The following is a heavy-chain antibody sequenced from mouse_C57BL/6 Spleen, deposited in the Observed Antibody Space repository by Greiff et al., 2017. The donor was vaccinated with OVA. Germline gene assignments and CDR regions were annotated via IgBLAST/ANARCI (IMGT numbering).Heavy chain of an antibody. CDR2: INPNNGGT. CDR3: ARNREFYGSGFAY. CDR1: GYTFTDYN. V-gene: IGHV1-22*01. Sequence: VQLQQSGPELVKPGASVKMSCKASGYTFTDYNMHWVKQSHGKSLEWIGYINPNNGGTSYNQKFKGKATLTVNKSSSTAYMELRSLTSEDSAVYYGARNREFYGSGFAYWGQGTLVTVSA. J-gene: IGHJ3*01. D-gene: IGHD1-1*01.